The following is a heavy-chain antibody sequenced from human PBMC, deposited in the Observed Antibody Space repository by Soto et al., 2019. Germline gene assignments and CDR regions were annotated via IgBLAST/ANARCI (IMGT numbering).Heavy chain of an antibody. CDR3: TTLGFDP. Sequence: GGSLRLSCAASGSTFSNALMSWVRQAPGKGLEWVGRVKSKSNGGTTDYAASVKGRFTISRDDSKNTLYLQMNSLKTEDTAVYHCTTLGFDPWGPGPMLTVST. CDR2: VKSKSNGGTT. CDR1: GSTFSNAL. J-gene: IGHJ5*02. V-gene: IGHV3-15*01.